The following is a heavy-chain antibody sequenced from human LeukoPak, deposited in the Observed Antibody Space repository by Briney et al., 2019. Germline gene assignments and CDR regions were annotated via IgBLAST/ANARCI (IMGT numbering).Heavy chain of an antibody. D-gene: IGHD3-22*01. CDR2: IYYSGST. CDR1: GGSISSSSYY. V-gene: IGHV4-39*07. Sequence: SETLSLTCTVSGGSISSSSYYWGWIRQPPGKGLEWIGSIYYSGSTYYNPSLKSRVTISVDTSKNQFSLKLSSVTAADTAVYYCARGPRKTYYYDSSGYLYWGQGTLVTVSS. J-gene: IGHJ4*02. CDR3: ARGPRKTYYYDSSGYLY.